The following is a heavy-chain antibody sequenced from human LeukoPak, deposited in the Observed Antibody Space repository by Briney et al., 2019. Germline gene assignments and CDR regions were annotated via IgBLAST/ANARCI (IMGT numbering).Heavy chain of an antibody. Sequence: GGSLRLSCAASGFTFSSYSMNWVRQAPGKGLEWVSSISSSSYIYYADSVKGRFTISRDNAKNSLYLQMNSLRAEDTAVYYCVRVRTYYYGSGSYSPYDYWGQGTLVTVSS. CDR2: ISSSSYI. J-gene: IGHJ4*02. D-gene: IGHD3-10*01. V-gene: IGHV3-21*01. CDR1: GFTFSSYS. CDR3: VRVRTYYYGSGSYSPYDY.